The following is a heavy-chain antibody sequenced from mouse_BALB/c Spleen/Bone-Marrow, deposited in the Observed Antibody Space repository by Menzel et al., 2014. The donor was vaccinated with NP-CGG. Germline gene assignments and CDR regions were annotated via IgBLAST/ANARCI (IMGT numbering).Heavy chain of an antibody. V-gene: IGHV5-15*02. CDR3: ARVWDYWYFDV. CDR2: ISNLAFSI. D-gene: IGHD4-1*01. CDR1: GFTFSDYA. Sequence: EVMLVESGGGLVQPGGSRKLSCAASGFTFSDYAMAWVRQAPGKGPEWVAFISNLAFSIYYADTVTGRFIISRENAKNTLYLEMTSLRSEDTAMYYCARVWDYWYFDVWGAGTTVTVSS. J-gene: IGHJ1*01.